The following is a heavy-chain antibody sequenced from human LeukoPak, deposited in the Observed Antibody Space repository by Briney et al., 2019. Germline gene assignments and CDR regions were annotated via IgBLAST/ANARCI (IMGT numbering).Heavy chain of an antibody. Sequence: GGSLRLSCAASGFTFSSYGMHWVRQAPGKGLEWVAVIWYDGSNKYYADSVKGRFTISRDNSKNTLYLQMNSLRAEDTAVYYCAKVGAGYCSSTSCRRSYFDYWGQGTLVTVSS. CDR3: AKVGAGYCSSTSCRRSYFDY. CDR1: GFTFSSYG. CDR2: IWYDGSNK. J-gene: IGHJ4*02. V-gene: IGHV3-33*06. D-gene: IGHD2-2*01.